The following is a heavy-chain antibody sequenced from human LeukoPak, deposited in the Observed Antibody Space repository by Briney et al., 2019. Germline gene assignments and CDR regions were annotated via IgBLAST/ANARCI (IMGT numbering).Heavy chain of an antibody. CDR1: GFTFSNFA. J-gene: IGHJ4*02. CDR2: LRGGGDIT. CDR3: AKDPPSQKIPFDF. V-gene: IGHV3-23*01. D-gene: IGHD2-21*01. Sequence: GGSLRLSCAASGFTFSNFAMTWVRQSPGKGLEWVSTLRGGGDITFYADSVKGRFTISRDNSNDTLYLQMNSLRAEDTAIYYCAKDPPSQKIPFDFWGPGTLVTVSP.